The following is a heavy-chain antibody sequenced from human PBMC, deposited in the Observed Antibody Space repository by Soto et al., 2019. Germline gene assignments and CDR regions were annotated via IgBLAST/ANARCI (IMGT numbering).Heavy chain of an antibody. CDR3: ARGGYCNSTSCYRCGMDV. Sequence: QVHLVESGGGVVQPGRSLRLSCAASGFTFSSYAMHWVRQAPGKGLEWVAVISYDGANKYYADSVKGRFTISRDSSKNTLYLQMNSLRAEDTAVYFCARGGYCNSTSCYRCGMDVWGQGTTVTVS. J-gene: IGHJ6*02. V-gene: IGHV3-30-3*01. CDR1: GFTFSSYA. D-gene: IGHD2-2*03. CDR2: ISYDGANK.